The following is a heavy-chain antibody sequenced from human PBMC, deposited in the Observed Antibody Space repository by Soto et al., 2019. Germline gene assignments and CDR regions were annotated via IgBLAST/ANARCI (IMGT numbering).Heavy chain of an antibody. Sequence: EVQLVESGGGLVQPGGSLRLSCAASGFIFSTYSMNWVRQAPGKGLEWVSFISSSSNTIYYADSVRGRFTVSRDNAKNSLYLQMNSLRDEDTALYYCAREYAPTYYYYAMDVWGQGTTVTVSS. V-gene: IGHV3-48*02. CDR3: AREYAPTYYYYAMDV. J-gene: IGHJ6*02. CDR2: ISSSSNTI. CDR1: GFIFSTYS.